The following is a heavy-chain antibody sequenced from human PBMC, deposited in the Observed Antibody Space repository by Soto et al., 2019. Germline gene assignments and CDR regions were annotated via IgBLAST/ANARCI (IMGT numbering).Heavy chain of an antibody. CDR1: GASISSTDW. CDR2: LFYSGGT. Sequence: PSETLSLTCAVSGASISSTDWWSWVRQPPGKGLEWLGHLFYSGGTYYNPSLKSRVSISVDTSKNEFSLKLTSITAADTAIYFCARRGGGDYLFDSWGQGILVTVSS. CDR3: ARRGGGDYLFDS. V-gene: IGHV4-4*02. J-gene: IGHJ4*02. D-gene: IGHD4-17*01.